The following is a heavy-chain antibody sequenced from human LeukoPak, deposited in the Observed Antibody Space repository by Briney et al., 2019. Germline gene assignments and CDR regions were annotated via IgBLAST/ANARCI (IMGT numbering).Heavy chain of an antibody. CDR1: GGSFSGYY. CDR3: ARRAYYDSSGYSPASGYFDL. V-gene: IGHV4-34*01. Sequence: PSETLSLTCAVYGGSFSGYYWSWIRQPPGKGLEWIGEINHSGSTNYRPSLKSRVTISVDTSKNQFSLRLRSVTAADTAIYYCARRAYYDSSGYSPASGYFDLWGRGTLVSVSS. J-gene: IGHJ2*01. D-gene: IGHD3-22*01. CDR2: INHSGST.